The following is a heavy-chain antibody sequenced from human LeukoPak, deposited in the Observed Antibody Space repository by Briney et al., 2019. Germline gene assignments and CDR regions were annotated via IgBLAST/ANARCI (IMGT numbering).Heavy chain of an antibody. D-gene: IGHD2-2*01. CDR3: ARAFQSSTHYFDY. Sequence: SETLSLTCAVYGGSFSGYYWSWIRQPPGKGLEWIGEINHSGSTNYTPSLKSRVTISVDTSKNQFSLKLSSVTAADTAVYYCARAFQSSTHYFDYWGQGTLVTVSS. V-gene: IGHV4-34*01. CDR1: GGSFSGYY. CDR2: INHSGST. J-gene: IGHJ4*02.